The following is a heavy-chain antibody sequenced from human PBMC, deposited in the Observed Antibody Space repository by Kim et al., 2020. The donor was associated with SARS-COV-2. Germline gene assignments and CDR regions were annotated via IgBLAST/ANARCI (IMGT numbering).Heavy chain of an antibody. D-gene: IGHD3-3*01. Sequence: GGSLRLSCAASGFTFDDYGMTWVRQAPGKGLEWVSGISWNGNSTGYADSVKGRFTIFRDNAKNSMYLQMNRLRAEDTALYYCARAGNDGWSGYNGYWGQGTLVTVSS. CDR2: ISWNGNST. J-gene: IGHJ4*02. CDR1: GFTFDDYG. CDR3: ARAGNDGWSGYNGY. V-gene: IGHV3-20*04.